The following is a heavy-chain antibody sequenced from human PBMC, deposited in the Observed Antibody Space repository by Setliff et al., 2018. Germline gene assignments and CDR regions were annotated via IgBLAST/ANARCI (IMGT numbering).Heavy chain of an antibody. D-gene: IGHD2-2*01. CDR3: TRGPKDFVVPPTANIFDY. Sequence: SCKTSGYTFISYGINWVRQAPGQGLEWMGWISAYAQKFQGRVTMTTDTSTNTAFMELRSLRSDDTAVYYCTRGPKDFVVPPTANIFDYWGQGTVVTVSS. CDR1: GYTFISYG. V-gene: IGHV1-18*01. J-gene: IGHJ4*02. CDR2: ISAY.